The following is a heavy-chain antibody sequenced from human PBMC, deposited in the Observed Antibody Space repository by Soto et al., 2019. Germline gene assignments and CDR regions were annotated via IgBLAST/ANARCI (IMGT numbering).Heavy chain of an antibody. CDR3: ARGGGAQQWRVGVWFDS. J-gene: IGHJ5*01. Sequence: QVQLVQSGAEVKKPGASVKVSCKASGYTFTGYYMHWVRQAPGQGLERMGWSNPNSGGTNYAQKFQGRFTMTREPYNSTAYMELRRLGSDDTAVDYWARGGGAQQWRVGVWFDSWGQGTLVTVSS. D-gene: IGHD6-19*01. V-gene: IGHV1-2*02. CDR1: GYTFTGYY. CDR2: SNPNSGGT.